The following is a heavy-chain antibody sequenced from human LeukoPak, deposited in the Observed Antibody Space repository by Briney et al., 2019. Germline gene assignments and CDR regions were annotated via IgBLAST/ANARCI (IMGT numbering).Heavy chain of an antibody. V-gene: IGHV4-59*01. CDR2: IYYSGST. J-gene: IGHJ4*02. Sequence: PSETLSLTCTVSGGSISSYYWSWIRQPPGEGLEWIGYIYYSGSTNYNPSLKSRVTISVDTSKNQFSLKLSSVTAADTAVYYCARAHDFWSGYYLHFDYWGQGTLVTVSS. D-gene: IGHD3-3*01. CDR1: GGSISSYY. CDR3: ARAHDFWSGYYLHFDY.